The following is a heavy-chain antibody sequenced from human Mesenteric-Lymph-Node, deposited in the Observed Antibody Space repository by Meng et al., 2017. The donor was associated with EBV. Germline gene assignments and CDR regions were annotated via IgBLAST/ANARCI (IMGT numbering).Heavy chain of an antibody. CDR3: TKSMTSLTVFDF. CDR1: GFTFNTYT. V-gene: IGHV3-21*01. D-gene: IGHD2-21*02. CDR2: IDGSGNYI. J-gene: IGHJ4*02. Sequence: EVHLVESGGGLVKPGESLSLSCAASGFTFNTYTMNWVRQAPGKGLVWVSSIDGSGNYIYYADSVKGRFTVSRDNANHSVFLQLNSLRAEDTAVYYCTKSMTSLTVFDFWGQGALVTVSS.